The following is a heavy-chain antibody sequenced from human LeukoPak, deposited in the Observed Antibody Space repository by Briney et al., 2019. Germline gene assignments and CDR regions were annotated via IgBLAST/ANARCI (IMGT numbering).Heavy chain of an antibody. CDR2: IYYSGST. J-gene: IGHJ4*02. CDR1: GGSISSYY. D-gene: IGHD6-19*01. V-gene: IGHV4-59*01. Sequence: SETLSLTCTVSGGSISSYYWSWIRQPPGKGLKWIGYIYYSGSTNYNPSLKSRVTISVDTSKNQFSLKLSSVTAADTAVYYCASGYSSGWFLDYWGQGTLVTVSS. CDR3: ASGYSSGWFLDY.